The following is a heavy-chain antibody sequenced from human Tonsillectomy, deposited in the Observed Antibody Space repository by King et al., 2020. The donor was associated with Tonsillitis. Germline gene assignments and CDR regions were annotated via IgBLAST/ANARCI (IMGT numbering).Heavy chain of an antibody. CDR1: GYTFTSYG. D-gene: IGHD3-10*01. J-gene: IGHJ5*02. CDR3: ARDRAPYGSGNCFAP. Sequence: QLVQSGAEVKKPGASVKVSCKASGYTFTSYGIGWVRQAPGQGLEWMGWISAYNGNTNYAQKLQGRATMTTDTSTSTAYMELRSLRSDDTAVYYCARDRAPYGSGNCFAPCGQGTLVTVSS. V-gene: IGHV1-18*01. CDR2: ISAYNGNT.